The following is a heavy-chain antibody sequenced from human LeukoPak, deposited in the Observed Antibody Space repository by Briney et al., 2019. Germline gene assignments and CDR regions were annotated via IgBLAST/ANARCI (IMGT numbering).Heavy chain of an antibody. CDR3: ARDPGEDCSSIICP. Sequence: GGSLRLSCKTSGFTFSISWMSWVRQAPGKGLEWVANIKRDGSEKTYIDSVKGRFTISRDNAKNSLYLQMNSLRVEDTAVYYCARDPGEDCSSIICPWGQGTRVIVSS. CDR2: IKRDGSEK. CDR1: GFTFSISW. J-gene: IGHJ5*02. V-gene: IGHV3-7*01. D-gene: IGHD2-2*01.